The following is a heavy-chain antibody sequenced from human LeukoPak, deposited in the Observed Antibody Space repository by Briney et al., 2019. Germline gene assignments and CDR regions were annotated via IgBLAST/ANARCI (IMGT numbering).Heavy chain of an antibody. CDR3: ARLNRRDGYNPDNWFDP. CDR1: GGSISSYY. Sequence: SETLSLTCTDSGGSISSYYWSWIRQPPGKGLEWVGYIYYSGSPNYNPCLKSRVTISVDTSKNQFSLKLSSVTAADTAVYYCARLNRRDGYNPDNWFDPWGQGTLVTVSS. J-gene: IGHJ5*02. D-gene: IGHD5-24*01. CDR2: IYYSGSP. V-gene: IGHV4-59*01.